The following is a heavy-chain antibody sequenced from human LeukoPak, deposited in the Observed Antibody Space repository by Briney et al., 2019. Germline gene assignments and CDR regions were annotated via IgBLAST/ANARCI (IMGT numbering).Heavy chain of an antibody. CDR3: ATKSDSSGWGVFDY. CDR2: ISSSGSTI. CDR1: GYTFSDYY. J-gene: IGHJ4*02. D-gene: IGHD3-22*01. Sequence: GGFLRLSCAASGYTFSDYYMSWIRQAPGKGLEWVSYISSSGSTIYYADSVKGRFTISRDNAKNSLYLQMNSLRAEDTAVYYCATKSDSSGWGVFDYWGQGTLVTVSS. V-gene: IGHV3-11*01.